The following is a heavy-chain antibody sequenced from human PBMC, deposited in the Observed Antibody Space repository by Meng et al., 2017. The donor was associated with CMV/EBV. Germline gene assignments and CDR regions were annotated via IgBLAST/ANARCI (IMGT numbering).Heavy chain of an antibody. CDR3: ARDSDSVRYYDFWSGYYGMDV. CDR1: AFTFSSYS. CDR2: ISSSSSTI. D-gene: IGHD3-3*01. Sequence: GESLKISCAASAFTFSSYSMNWVRQAPGKGLEWVSYISSSSSTIYYADSVKGRFTISRDNAKNSLYLQMNSLRAEDTAVYHCARDSDSVRYYDFWSGYYGMDVWGQGTTVTVSS. V-gene: IGHV3-48*04. J-gene: IGHJ6*02.